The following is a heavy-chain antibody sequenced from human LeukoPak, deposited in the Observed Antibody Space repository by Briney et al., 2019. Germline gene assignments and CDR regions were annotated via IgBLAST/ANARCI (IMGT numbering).Heavy chain of an antibody. V-gene: IGHV3-23*01. CDR2: ISGGGDIT. CDR1: GFNFANHA. Sequence: GGSLRLSCAASGFNFANHAMSWVRQTPGKGLEWVSAISGGGDITYYADSVTGRFTISRDNAKNSLYLQMNSLRAEDTAVYYCARGHEDYWSQGTLVTVSS. J-gene: IGHJ4*02. CDR3: ARGHEDY.